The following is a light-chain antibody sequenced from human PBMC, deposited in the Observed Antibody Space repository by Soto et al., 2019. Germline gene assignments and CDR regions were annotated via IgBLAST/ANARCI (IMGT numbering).Light chain of an antibody. CDR1: QDIGSW. CDR3: QQANSFPLT. CDR2: TAS. V-gene: IGKV1D-12*01. J-gene: IGKJ4*01. Sequence: DIQGTQAPSAVSASVGDRVTITCRAGQDIGSWLTWYQHKPGKAPKLLISTASSLQSGVPSRFSGSGSGTEFNLSSSSLQAEDFATYYCQQANSFPLTFSGETKVEIK.